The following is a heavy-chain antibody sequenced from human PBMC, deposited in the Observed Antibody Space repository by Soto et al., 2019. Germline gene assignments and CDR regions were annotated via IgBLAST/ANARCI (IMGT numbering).Heavy chain of an antibody. Sequence: SETLSLTCTVSGGSISSSSYYWGWIRQPPGKGLEWIGSIYYSGSTYYNPSLKSRVTISVDTSKNQFSLKLSSVTAADTAVYYCASSYYYGSVWFDPWGQGTLVTVSS. CDR1: GGSISSSSYY. J-gene: IGHJ5*02. CDR3: ASSYYYGSVWFDP. V-gene: IGHV4-39*01. D-gene: IGHD3-10*01. CDR2: IYYSGST.